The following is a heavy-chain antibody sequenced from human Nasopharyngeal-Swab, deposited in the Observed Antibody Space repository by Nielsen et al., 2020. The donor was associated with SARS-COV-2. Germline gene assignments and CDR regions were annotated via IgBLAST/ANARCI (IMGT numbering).Heavy chain of an antibody. CDR1: AFNVSSND. CDR3: ARDMGGMEDY. J-gene: IGHJ4*02. Sequence: GESLKITWAASAFNVSSNDMSRDRQAPGKGLEWVSVIYSGGSTYYADSVKGRFTISRDNSKNTLYLQRNSLRAEDTAVYYCARDMGGMEDYWGQGILVTVSS. CDR2: IYSGGST. V-gene: IGHV3-53*01. D-gene: IGHD3-16*01.